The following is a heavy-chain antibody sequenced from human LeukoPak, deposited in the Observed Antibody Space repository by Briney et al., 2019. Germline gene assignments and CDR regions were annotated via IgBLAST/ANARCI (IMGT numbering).Heavy chain of an antibody. Sequence: PSETLSLTCTVSGGSISSYYWSWIRQPPGKGLEWIGYIYYSGSTNYNPSLKSRVTISVDTSKNQFSLKLSSATAADTAVYYCARDLVVGWSRCVFDYWGQGTLVTVSS. CDR3: ARDLVVGWSRCVFDY. D-gene: IGHD2-15*01. V-gene: IGHV4-59*01. CDR1: GGSISSYY. CDR2: IYYSGST. J-gene: IGHJ4*02.